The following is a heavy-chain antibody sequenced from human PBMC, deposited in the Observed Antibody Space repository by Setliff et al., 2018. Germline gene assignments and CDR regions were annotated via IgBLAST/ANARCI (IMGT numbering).Heavy chain of an antibody. CDR2: ISGSSHII. CDR1: GFAFSGYS. D-gene: IGHD1-26*01. CDR3: ARDKWALPNPNWFDP. J-gene: IGHJ5*02. Sequence: GGSLRLSCAASGFAFSGYSMNWVRQAPGEGLEWVSYISGSSHIISYADSVKGRFTISRDNAKNSLYLQMNSLRAEDTAVYYCARDKWALPNPNWFDPWGQGTLVTVSS. V-gene: IGHV3-48*01.